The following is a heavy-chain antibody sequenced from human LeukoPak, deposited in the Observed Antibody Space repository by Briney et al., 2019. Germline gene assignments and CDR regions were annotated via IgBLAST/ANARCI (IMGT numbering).Heavy chain of an antibody. J-gene: IGHJ4*02. Sequence: SVKVSCKPSGYSFTGYYMHWTRQAPAQGLEWMVWINLNSGDTNYAEKFQGRVTMTRDTSISTAYVELSRLRYDDTAVYYCASWAGGNAPVASFDYWGQGTLVTVSS. CDR3: ASWAGGNAPVASFDY. CDR1: GYSFTGYY. D-gene: IGHD1-14*01. CDR2: INLNSGDT. V-gene: IGHV1-2*02.